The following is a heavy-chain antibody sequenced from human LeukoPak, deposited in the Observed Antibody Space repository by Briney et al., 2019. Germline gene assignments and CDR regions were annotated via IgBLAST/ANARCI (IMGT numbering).Heavy chain of an antibody. V-gene: IGHV5-51*01. CDR3: ARQLKGEDYDFWSGYYGYYYYMDV. D-gene: IGHD3-3*01. Sequence: GESLKISCKGSGYRFSSYWIGWVRQMPGKGLEWMGIIYPGDSDTRYSPSFQGQVTISADKSISTAYLQWSSLKASDTAKYYCARQLKGEDYDFWSGYYGYYYYMDVWGKGTTVTVSS. CDR2: IYPGDSDT. CDR1: GYRFSSYW. J-gene: IGHJ6*03.